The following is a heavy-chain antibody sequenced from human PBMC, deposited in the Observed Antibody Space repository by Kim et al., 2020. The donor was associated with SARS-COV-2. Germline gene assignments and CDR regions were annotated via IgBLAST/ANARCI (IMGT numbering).Heavy chain of an antibody. Sequence: GGSLRLSCAASGFSISTYAMHWVRQAPGKGLEWVAVISYDGRNGYYADSVKGRFTISRDSSKNTLSLQMNSLRAEDTAVYYCASIRRTVAFDYWGQGTPV. D-gene: IGHD4-17*01. CDR2: ISYDGRNG. CDR3: ASIRRTVAFDY. V-gene: IGHV3-30*04. J-gene: IGHJ4*02. CDR1: GFSISTYA.